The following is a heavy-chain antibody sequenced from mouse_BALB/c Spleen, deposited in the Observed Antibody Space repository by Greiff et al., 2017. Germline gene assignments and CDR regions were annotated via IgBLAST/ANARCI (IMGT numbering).Heavy chain of an antibody. Sequence: EVKVEESGGGLVQPGGSMKLSCVASGFTFSNYWMNWVRQSPEKGLEWVAEIRLKSNNYATHYAESVKGRFTISRDDSKSSVYLQMNNLRAEDTGIYYCTRRDYYGSSYWFAYWGQGTLVTVSA. V-gene: IGHV6-6*02. CDR2: IRLKSNNYAT. CDR1: GFTFSNYW. CDR3: TRRDYYGSSYWFAY. D-gene: IGHD1-1*01. J-gene: IGHJ3*01.